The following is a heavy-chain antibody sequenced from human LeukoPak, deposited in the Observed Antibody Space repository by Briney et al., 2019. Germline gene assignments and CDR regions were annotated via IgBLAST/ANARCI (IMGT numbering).Heavy chain of an antibody. J-gene: IGHJ4*02. V-gene: IGHV3-23*01. CDR3: ASGLELDY. CDR1: GFTFSTYT. Sequence: GGSLRLSCVASGFTFSTYTMNWIRQAPGKGLEWVSGSIGSGGSAFYADSVKGRFSISRDTSKNTLFLHMNNLRAGDTAVYYCASGLELDYWGQGTLVTVSS. CDR2: SIGSGGSA. D-gene: IGHD6-25*01.